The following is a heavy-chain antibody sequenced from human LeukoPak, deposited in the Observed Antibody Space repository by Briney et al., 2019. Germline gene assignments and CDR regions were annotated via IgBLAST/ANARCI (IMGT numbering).Heavy chain of an antibody. CDR3: AKNVVVKRYIDF. CDR2: ISGGGRTT. CDR1: GFTFSNHA. V-gene: IGHV3-23*01. Sequence: GGSLRLSCAASGFTFSNHATSWVRQAPGKGLQWVAVISGGGRTTEYEDFVEGRFTISRDNSKNTLSLQMNSLTVEDTAIYFCAKNVVVKRYIDFWGQGTLVTVSS. J-gene: IGHJ4*02. D-gene: IGHD2-15*01.